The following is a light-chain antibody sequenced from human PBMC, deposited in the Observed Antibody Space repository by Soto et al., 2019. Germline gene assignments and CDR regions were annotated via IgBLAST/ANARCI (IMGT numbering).Light chain of an antibody. CDR2: GAS. CDR1: QSVSSS. Sequence: EIELTQSPATLSVSPGETVTLSCRASQSVSSSLAWYQQQPGRSPRLLIYGASTRATGIPARFSGSGSATEFTLTISSLQSEDFGVYHCQQYNHWPPLTFGGGTKVEIK. CDR3: QQYNHWPPLT. J-gene: IGKJ4*01. V-gene: IGKV3-15*01.